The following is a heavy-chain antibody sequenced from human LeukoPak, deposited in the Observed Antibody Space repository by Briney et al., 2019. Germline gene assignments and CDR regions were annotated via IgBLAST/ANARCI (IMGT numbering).Heavy chain of an antibody. CDR1: GFTFTSSA. D-gene: IGHD3-10*01. J-gene: IGHJ3*02. V-gene: IGHV1-58*02. Sequence: ASVKVSCKASGFTFTSSAMQWVRQVRGQRLEWIGWIVVGSGNTNYAQKFQERVTITRNMSTSTAYMELSSLRSEDTAVYYCAAVSYYYGSGSYYRVDAFDIWGQGTMVTVSS. CDR3: AAVSYYYGSGSYYRVDAFDI. CDR2: IVVGSGNT.